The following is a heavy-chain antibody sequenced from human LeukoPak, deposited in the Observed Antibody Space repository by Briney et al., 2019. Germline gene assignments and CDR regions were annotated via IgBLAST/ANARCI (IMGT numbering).Heavy chain of an antibody. J-gene: IGHJ4*02. V-gene: IGHV3-23*01. Sequence: GGSLRLSCAASGFTASSNYMSWVRQAPGKGLEWVSAISAGGEGTYYADSVKGRFTISRDNSKNTLFLQMNSLRAEDTAVYYCAKSQYYYDSSGTLWGQGTLVTVSS. CDR1: GFTASSNY. CDR3: AKSQYYYDSSGTL. D-gene: IGHD3-22*01. CDR2: ISAGGEGT.